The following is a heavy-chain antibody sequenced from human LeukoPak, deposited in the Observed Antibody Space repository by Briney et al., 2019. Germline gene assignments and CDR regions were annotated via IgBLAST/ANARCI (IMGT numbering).Heavy chain of an antibody. CDR2: INHSGST. CDR1: GGSFSGYY. J-gene: IGHJ4*02. CDR3: ARGRWTTIFGVVIIPPYYFDY. D-gene: IGHD3-3*01. V-gene: IGHV4-34*01. Sequence: PSETLSLTCAVYGGSFSGYYWSWIRQPPGKGLEWIGEINHSGSTNYNPSLKSRVTISVDTSKNQFSLKLSSVTAADTAVYYCARGRWTTIFGVVIIPPYYFDYWGQGTLVTVPS.